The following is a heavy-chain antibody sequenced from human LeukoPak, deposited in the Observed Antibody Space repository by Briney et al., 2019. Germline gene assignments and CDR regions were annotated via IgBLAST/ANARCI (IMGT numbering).Heavy chain of an antibody. CDR2: IWYDGSNK. V-gene: IGHV3-33*01. Sequence: GRSLRLSCAAPGFTFSSYGMHWVRQAPGKGLEWVAVIWYDGSNKYYADSVKGRFTISRDNSKNTLYLQMNSLRAEDTAVYYCARDYTTFGFDYWGQGTLVTVSS. J-gene: IGHJ4*02. D-gene: IGHD2/OR15-2a*01. CDR3: ARDYTTFGFDY. CDR1: GFTFSSYG.